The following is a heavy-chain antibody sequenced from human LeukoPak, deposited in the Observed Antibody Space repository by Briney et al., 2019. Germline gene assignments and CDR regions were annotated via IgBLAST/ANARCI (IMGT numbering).Heavy chain of an antibody. CDR3: ARDSLVGATPYFDY. CDR1: GFTLSRYG. J-gene: IGHJ4*02. Sequence: GGSLRLSCAASGFTLSRYGMHWVRQAPGKGLEWVAVIWNDGRNKYYADSVKGRFTISRDNSKNTLYLQMNSLRAEDTAVYYCARDSLVGATPYFDYWGQGTLVTVSS. D-gene: IGHD1-26*01. V-gene: IGHV3-33*01. CDR2: IWNDGRNK.